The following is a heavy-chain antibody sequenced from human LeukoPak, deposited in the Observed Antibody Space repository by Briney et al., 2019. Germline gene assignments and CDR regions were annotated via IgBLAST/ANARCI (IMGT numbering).Heavy chain of an antibody. CDR3: ARAPRGDYATFDY. J-gene: IGHJ4*02. D-gene: IGHD4-17*01. CDR2: INPNSGGT. CDR1: GYTFTGYY. V-gene: IGHV1-2*02. Sequence: GASVKVSCKASGYTFTGYYMHWVRPAPGQGLEWMGWINPNSGGTNYAQKFQGRVTMTRDTSISTAYMELSRLRSDDTAVYYCARAPRGDYATFDYWGQGTLVTVSS.